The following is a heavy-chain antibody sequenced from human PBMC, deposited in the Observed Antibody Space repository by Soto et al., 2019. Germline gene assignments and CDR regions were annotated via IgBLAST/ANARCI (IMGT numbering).Heavy chain of an antibody. Sequence: GGSLRLSCAASGFTFSSYSMNWVRQAPGKGLEWVSSISSSSSYIYYADSVKGRFTISRDNAKNSLYLQMNSLRAEDTAVYYCARGNFSNDYVWGSYRYYDAFDIWGQGTMVTVSS. V-gene: IGHV3-21*01. CDR3: ARGNFSNDYVWGSYRYYDAFDI. CDR1: GFTFSSYS. J-gene: IGHJ3*02. D-gene: IGHD3-16*02. CDR2: ISSSSSYI.